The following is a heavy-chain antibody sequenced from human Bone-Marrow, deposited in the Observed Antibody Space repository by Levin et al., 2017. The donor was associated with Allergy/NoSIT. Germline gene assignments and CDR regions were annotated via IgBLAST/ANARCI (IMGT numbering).Heavy chain of an antibody. Sequence: PSETLSLTCTVSGGSIRSYYWSWIRQPAGKGLEWLGHIYSFGSTNFNPSLKSRVSMSVDTSKNQVSLNLTSVTAADTAVYYCARVGYTSGWRHFDYWGQGTLVTVSS. V-gene: IGHV4-4*07. CDR3: ARVGYTSGWRHFDY. CDR1: GGSIRSYY. J-gene: IGHJ4*02. CDR2: IYSFGST. D-gene: IGHD6-19*01.